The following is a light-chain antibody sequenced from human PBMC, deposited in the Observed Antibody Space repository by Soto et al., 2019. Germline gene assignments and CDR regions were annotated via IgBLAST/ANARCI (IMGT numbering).Light chain of an antibody. V-gene: IGLV2-14*01. CDR1: SSDVGGYNY. J-gene: IGLJ1*01. CDR2: DVS. CDR3: SSYTSSSTLCYV. Sequence: QSVLTQPASVSGSPGQSITISCTGTSSDVGGYNYVSWYQQHPGKAPKLMIYDVSNRPSGVSNRFSGSKSGNTASLTISGLQAEDEADYYCSSYTSSSTLCYVFGNGTKVTVL.